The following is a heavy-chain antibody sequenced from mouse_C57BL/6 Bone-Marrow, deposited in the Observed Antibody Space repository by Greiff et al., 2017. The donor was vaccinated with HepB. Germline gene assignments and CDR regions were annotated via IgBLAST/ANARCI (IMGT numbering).Heavy chain of an antibody. Sequence: EVQLVESGPGLVKPSQSLSLTCSVTGYSITSGYYWNWIRQFPGNKLEWMGYISYDGSNNYNPSLKNRISITRDTSKNQFFLKLNSVTTEDTATYYCARDGYDVRGFDYWGQGTTLTVSS. V-gene: IGHV3-6*01. CDR2: ISYDGSN. CDR3: ARDGYDVRGFDY. CDR1: GYSITSGYY. D-gene: IGHD2-2*01. J-gene: IGHJ2*01.